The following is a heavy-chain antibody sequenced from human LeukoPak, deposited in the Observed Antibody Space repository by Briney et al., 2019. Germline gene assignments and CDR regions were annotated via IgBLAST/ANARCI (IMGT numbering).Heavy chain of an antibody. V-gene: IGHV4-61*05. CDR2: IYYSGST. CDR1: GGSISSSSYF. CDR3: ARLVYSNGDYYYYYGMDV. D-gene: IGHD4-11*01. Sequence: PETLSLTCTVSGGSISSSSYFWGWIRQPAGKGLEWIGYIYYSGSTNYNPSLKSRVTISVDTSKNQFSLKLSSVTAADTAVYYCARLVYSNGDYYYYYGMDVWGQGTTVTVSS. J-gene: IGHJ6*02.